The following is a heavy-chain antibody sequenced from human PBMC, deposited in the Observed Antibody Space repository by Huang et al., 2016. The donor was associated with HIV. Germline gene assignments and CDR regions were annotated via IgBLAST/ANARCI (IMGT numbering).Heavy chain of an antibody. J-gene: IGHJ4*02. CDR1: GGTFSSDA. Sequence: QVQLVQSGAEVKKHGSSVKVSCKASGGTFSSDAISWVRQAPGKGLEWRGWGIPSYGTANSGQRCQVRVRITAYESTSAAYMELSSLRSEDTAVYYCARYYYDSSGYDFVRYFDYWGQGTLVTVSS. D-gene: IGHD3-22*01. CDR3: ARYYYDSSGYDFVRYFDY. V-gene: IGHV1-69*13. CDR2: GIPSYGTA.